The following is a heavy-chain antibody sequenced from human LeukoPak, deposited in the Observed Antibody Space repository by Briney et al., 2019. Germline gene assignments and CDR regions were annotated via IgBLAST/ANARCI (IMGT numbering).Heavy chain of an antibody. J-gene: IGHJ4*02. CDR3: ARDQKEDIVVVPAAPDY. CDR1: GFTFSSYA. CDR2: ISYDGSNK. D-gene: IGHD2-2*01. V-gene: IGHV3-30-3*01. Sequence: GGSLRLSCAASGFTFSSYAMHWVRQAPGKGLEWVAVISYDGSNKYYADSVKGRFTISRDNSKNTLYLQMNSLRAEDTAVYYCARDQKEDIVVVPAAPDYWGQGTLVTVSS.